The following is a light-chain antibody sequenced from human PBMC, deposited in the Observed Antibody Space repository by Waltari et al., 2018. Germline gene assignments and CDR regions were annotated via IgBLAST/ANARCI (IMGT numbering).Light chain of an antibody. V-gene: IGLV2-14*03. CDR3: SSYTSSSTLVV. Sequence: QSALTPPATVSGPPGQSITIPCPGTSREVGGYNNVSWYQQHPGKAPKIMIDYVSNRRPGVSSRSSGSESGNTASLTISGLQPEDEADYYCSSYTSSSTLVVFGGGTKVTVL. J-gene: IGLJ2*01. CDR2: YVS. CDR1: SREVGGYNN.